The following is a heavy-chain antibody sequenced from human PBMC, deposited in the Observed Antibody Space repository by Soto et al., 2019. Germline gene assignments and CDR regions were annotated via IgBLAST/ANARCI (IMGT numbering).Heavy chain of an antibody. D-gene: IGHD3-16*01. J-gene: IGHJ4*02. CDR3: ARWGTTGGFDL. CDR2: TSYDGNNK. CDR1: GFMFKSYV. V-gene: IGHV3-30*19. Sequence: QLQLVESGGGVVQPGTSLRLSCTASGFMFKSYVMHWVRQAPGKGLEWVALTSYDGNNKYYGDSVKGRFTVSRDNSKNTLHVQMDSLRPEDTALYYCARWGTTGGFDLWGQGTLVSVSS.